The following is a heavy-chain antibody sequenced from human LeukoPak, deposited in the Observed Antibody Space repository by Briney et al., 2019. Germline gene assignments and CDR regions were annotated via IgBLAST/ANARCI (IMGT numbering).Heavy chain of an antibody. CDR2: ISYDGSNK. Sequence: GGSLRLSCAASGFTFSSYAMHWVRQAPGKGLEWVAVISYDGSNKYCADSVKGRFTISRDNSKNTLYLQMNSLRAEDPAVYYCARDSSPYYDSSGYYPYWGQGTLVTVSS. J-gene: IGHJ4*02. CDR1: GFTFSSYA. CDR3: ARDSSPYYDSSGYYPY. V-gene: IGHV3-30*01. D-gene: IGHD3-22*01.